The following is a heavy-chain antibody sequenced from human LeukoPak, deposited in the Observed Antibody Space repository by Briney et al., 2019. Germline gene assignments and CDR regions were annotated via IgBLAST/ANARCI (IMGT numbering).Heavy chain of an antibody. D-gene: IGHD6-13*01. CDR2: MNPNSGNT. V-gene: IGHV1-8*01. J-gene: IGHJ4*02. CDR3: ASGAAAGSDY. Sequence: NXXRQATGQGLEWMGWMNPNSGNTGYAQKFQGRVTMTRNTSISTAYMELSSLRSEDTAVYYCASGAAAGSDYWGQGTLVTVSS.